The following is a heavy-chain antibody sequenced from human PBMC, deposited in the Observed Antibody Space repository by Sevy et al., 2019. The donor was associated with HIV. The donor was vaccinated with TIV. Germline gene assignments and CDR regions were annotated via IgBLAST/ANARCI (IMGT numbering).Heavy chain of an antibody. CDR2: INPKTGGT. V-gene: IGHV1-2*02. CDR1: GYTFTGYY. CDR3: ASMGDYFDTSGYYPLKY. D-gene: IGHD3-22*01. J-gene: IGHJ4*02. Sequence: ASVKVSRKASGYTFTGYYVHWLRQAPGQGLEWMGWINPKTGGTYFAKKFQDRVTMTTGTSITTAYLELSGLRFDDTAVYYCASMGDYFDTSGYYPLKYWGQRTLVTVSS.